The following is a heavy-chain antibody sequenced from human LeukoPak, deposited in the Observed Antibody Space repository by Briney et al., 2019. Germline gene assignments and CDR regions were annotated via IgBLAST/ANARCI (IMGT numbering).Heavy chain of an antibody. CDR2: IYIDGTT. Sequence: RSGGSLRLSCAASGFIVSHNYMTWVRQAPGKGLEWISVIYIDGTTYYADSVKGRFTISRDQANNTLYLQMNTLRDEDTAVYYCARGPRYSFYWGQGTLVTVSS. CDR3: ARGPRYSFY. CDR1: GFIVSHNY. V-gene: IGHV3-53*01. J-gene: IGHJ4*02. D-gene: IGHD6-13*01.